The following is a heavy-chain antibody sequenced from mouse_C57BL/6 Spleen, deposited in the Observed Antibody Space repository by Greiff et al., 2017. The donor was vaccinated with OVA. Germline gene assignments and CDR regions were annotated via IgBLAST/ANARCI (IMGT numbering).Heavy chain of an antibody. CDR3: AGGPHYFDY. CDR1: GFTFSSYG. Sequence: EVQLMESGGDLVKPGGSLKLSCAASGFTFSSYGMSWVRQTPDKRLEWVATISSGGSYTYYPDSVKGRFTISRDNAKNTLYLQMSSLKSEDTAMYYCAGGPHYFDYWGQGTTLTVSS. J-gene: IGHJ2*01. CDR2: ISSGGSYT. V-gene: IGHV5-6*01.